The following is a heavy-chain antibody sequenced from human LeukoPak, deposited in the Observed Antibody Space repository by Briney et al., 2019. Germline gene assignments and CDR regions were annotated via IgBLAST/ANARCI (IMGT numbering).Heavy chain of an antibody. V-gene: IGHV3-48*02. CDR3: ARDPGLDY. CDR2: ISGSGGTT. CDR1: GFTFTTSS. J-gene: IGHJ4*02. Sequence: GGSLRLSCAASGFTFTTSSMNWVRQAPGKGLEWVSYISGSGGTTYYADSVKGRFTISRVNAKNSLYLQMNSLRDDDTAVYYCARDPGLDYWGQGTLVTVSS.